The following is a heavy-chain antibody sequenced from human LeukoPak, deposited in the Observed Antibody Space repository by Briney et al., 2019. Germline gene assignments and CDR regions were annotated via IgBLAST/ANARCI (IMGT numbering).Heavy chain of an antibody. CDR1: GGSFSGYY. V-gene: IGHV4-34*12. CDR2: IFYGGGT. J-gene: IGHJ3*02. Sequence: AETLSLTCAVYGGSFSGYYWSWIRQTPGKGLEWIGNIFYGGGTYYSPSLTSRVTISLDTSRNQFSLKLNSVTAADTAVYYCAKSNGYGLVDIWGQGTMVTVSS. D-gene: IGHD3-10*01. CDR3: AKSNGYGLVDI.